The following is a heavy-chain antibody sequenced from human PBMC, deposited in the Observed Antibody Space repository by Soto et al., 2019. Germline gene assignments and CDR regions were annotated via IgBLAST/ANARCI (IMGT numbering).Heavy chain of an antibody. CDR2: IYYSGST. CDR3: AVTDRDFWSGSYYGGGGMDV. CDR1: GGSISSYY. Sequence: QVQLQESGPGLVKPSETLSLTCTVSGGSISSYYWSWIRQPPGKGLEWIGYIYYSGSTNYNPTLKSRVTISVDTSKNQFSLKLSSVTAADTAVYYCAVTDRDFWSGSYYGGGGMDVWGQGTTVTVSS. V-gene: IGHV4-59*01. J-gene: IGHJ6*02. D-gene: IGHD3-3*01.